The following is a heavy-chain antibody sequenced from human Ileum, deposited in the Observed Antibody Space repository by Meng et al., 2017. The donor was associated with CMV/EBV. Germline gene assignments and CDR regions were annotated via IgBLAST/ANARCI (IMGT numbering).Heavy chain of an antibody. CDR1: RFIFSDFY. D-gene: IGHD2/OR15-2a*01. Sequence: GESLKISCAASRFIFSDFYMSLFRQAPGKGLELVSSISSSGSYIYYADSVKGRFTISRDNAKDSVDLLMTSLRAEDTAVYFCTRTFRYYFDFWGQGTLVTVSS. V-gene: IGHV3-11*04. CDR3: TRTFRYYFDF. J-gene: IGHJ4*02. CDR2: ISSSGSYI.